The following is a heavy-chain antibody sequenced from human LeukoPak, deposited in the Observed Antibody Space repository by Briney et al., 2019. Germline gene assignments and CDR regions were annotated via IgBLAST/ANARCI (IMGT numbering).Heavy chain of an antibody. V-gene: IGHV4-34*01. J-gene: IGHJ6*02. D-gene: IGHD3-22*01. CDR3: AGYYYDTPYGMDV. CDR1: GGSFSGYY. CDR2: INHSGST. Sequence: PSETLSLTCDVYGGSFSGYYWSWIRQPPGKGLEWIGEINHSGSTNYNPSLKSRVTISVDTSKNQFSLKLSSVTAADTAVYYCAGYYYDTPYGMDVWGQGTTVTVSS.